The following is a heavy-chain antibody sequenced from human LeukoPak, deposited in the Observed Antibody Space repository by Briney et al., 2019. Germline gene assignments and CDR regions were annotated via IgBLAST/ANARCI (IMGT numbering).Heavy chain of an antibody. Sequence: SETLSLTCTVSGGSISSYYWSWIRQPPGKGLEWIGYIFYSGSTYYNPSLESRVTISVDTSKNQFSLKLSSVTAADTAVYYCARQPHPRGSFDYWGQGTLVAVFS. CDR1: GGSISSYY. V-gene: IGHV4-59*08. CDR3: ARQPHPRGSFDY. D-gene: IGHD3-16*01. J-gene: IGHJ4*02. CDR2: IFYSGST.